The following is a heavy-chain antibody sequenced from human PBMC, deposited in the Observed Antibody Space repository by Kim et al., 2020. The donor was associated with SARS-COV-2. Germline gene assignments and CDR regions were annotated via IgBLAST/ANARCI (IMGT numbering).Heavy chain of an antibody. CDR3: ARENWSFDV. V-gene: IGHV3-7*03. Sequence: YLDSVTVRFTISRDNAKKSLFLQMNRLRAEDTAIYYCARENWSFDVWGRGTLVTVSS. J-gene: IGHJ2*01.